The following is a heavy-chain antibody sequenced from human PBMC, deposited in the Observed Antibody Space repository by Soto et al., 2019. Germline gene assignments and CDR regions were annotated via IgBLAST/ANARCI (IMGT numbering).Heavy chain of an antibody. CDR3: ARDGQWLPRDGLRSSYYFDY. V-gene: IGHV3-33*01. Sequence: QVQLVESGGGVVQPGRSLRLSCAASGFNFSSYVMHWVRQAPGKGLEWVAVIWYDGGNKYYADSVKGRFTISRDNSKNTLYLQMNSRRAEDTAVYYCARDGQWLPRDGLRSSYYFDYWAREPWSPSPQ. J-gene: IGHJ4*02. D-gene: IGHD6-19*01. CDR2: IWYDGGNK. CDR1: GFNFSSYV.